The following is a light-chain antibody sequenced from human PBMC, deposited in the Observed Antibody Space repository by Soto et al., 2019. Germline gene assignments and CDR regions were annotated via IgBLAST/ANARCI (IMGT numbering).Light chain of an antibody. CDR1: QSVSSSN. Sequence: EIVLTQSPATLSLSPGERATLSCRASQSVSSSNLAWYQQKPGQAPRLVISGASSRAAGLPDRFSGSGSGTDFTLTISRLEPEDFAVYYCQHYEDSPPRYTVGQGTKLEIK. CDR2: GAS. CDR3: QHYEDSPPRYT. V-gene: IGKV3-20*01. J-gene: IGKJ2*01.